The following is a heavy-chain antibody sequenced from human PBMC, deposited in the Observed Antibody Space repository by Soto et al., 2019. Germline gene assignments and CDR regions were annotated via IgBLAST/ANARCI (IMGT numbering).Heavy chain of an antibody. Sequence: QVQLVESGGGVVQPGRSLRLSCAASGFTFSSYGMHWVRQAPGKGLEWVAVIWYDGSNKYYADSVKGRFTISRDNSKNTLYLQMNSLRAEDTAVYYCAREGGIAARYFDYWGQGTLVTVSS. CDR1: GFTFSSYG. V-gene: IGHV3-33*01. J-gene: IGHJ4*02. D-gene: IGHD6-6*01. CDR3: AREGGIAARYFDY. CDR2: IWYDGSNK.